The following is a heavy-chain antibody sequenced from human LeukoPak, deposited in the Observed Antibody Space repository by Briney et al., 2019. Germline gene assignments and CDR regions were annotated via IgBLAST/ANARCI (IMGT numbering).Heavy chain of an antibody. Sequence: GGSLRLSCAASGFPFSSYAMIWLRQAPGKGLEWVSALSDRGCSTYYAHSVKGRFNISRDNSKNTLYLQMNSLRAEDTAVYYGARPRDYDFWSGYEYHRAFYIWGQGTMVTVSS. J-gene: IGHJ3*02. V-gene: IGHV3-23*01. D-gene: IGHD3-3*01. CDR1: GFPFSSYA. CDR2: LSDRGCST. CDR3: ARPRDYDFWSGYEYHRAFYI.